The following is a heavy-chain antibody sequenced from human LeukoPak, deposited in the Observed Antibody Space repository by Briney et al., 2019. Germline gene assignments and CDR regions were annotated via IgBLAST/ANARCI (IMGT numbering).Heavy chain of an antibody. D-gene: IGHD2-15*01. CDR3: ARVGCSGGSCYHDY. J-gene: IGHJ4*02. CDR1: GRTFSSYT. Sequence: SVKVSCKSSGRTFSSYTISWVRQAPGQGLEWMGRIIPILGIANYAQKFQGRVTITADKSTSTAYMELSSLRSEDTAVYYCARVGCSGGSCYHDYWGQGTLVTVSS. V-gene: IGHV1-69*02. CDR2: IIPILGIA.